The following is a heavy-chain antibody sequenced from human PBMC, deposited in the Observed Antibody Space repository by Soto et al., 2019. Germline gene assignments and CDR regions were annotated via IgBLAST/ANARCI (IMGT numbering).Heavy chain of an antibody. CDR2: INHSGST. CDR3: ARVVVVVAATLPWPYYFDY. Sequence: SETLSLTCAVYGGSFSGYYWSRIRQPPGKGLEWIGEINHSGSTNYNPSLKSRVTISVDTSKNQFSLKLSSVTAADTAVYYCARVVVVVAATLPWPYYFDYWGQGTQVTVSS. D-gene: IGHD2-15*01. J-gene: IGHJ4*02. CDR1: GGSFSGYY. V-gene: IGHV4-34*01.